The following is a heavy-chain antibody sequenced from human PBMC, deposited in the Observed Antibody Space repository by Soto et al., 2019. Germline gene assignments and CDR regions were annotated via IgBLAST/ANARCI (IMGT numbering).Heavy chain of an antibody. CDR3: ARVRAGAANGYYGMDV. J-gene: IGHJ6*02. CDR1: GFTLSDYE. V-gene: IGHV3-48*03. D-gene: IGHD1-26*01. CDR2: ISAGSSTI. Sequence: GGSLRLSCRASGFTLSDYEMHWVRQAPGKGLEWVSYISAGSSTIYYADSVKGRFTISRDNAKNSLFLEMNSLRPEDTAVYYCARVRAGAANGYYGMDVWGQGTTVTVSS.